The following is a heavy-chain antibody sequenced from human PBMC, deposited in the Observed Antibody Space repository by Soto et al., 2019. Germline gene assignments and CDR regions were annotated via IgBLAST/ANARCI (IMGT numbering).Heavy chain of an antibody. CDR2: SSKSGSYT. Sequence: GGSLRLSCKVSGLTLGDHYVSWIRQAPGKGLEWLSFSSKSGSYTNYADSVKGRFTIYRDNAENSIYLQMDSLRAEDTALYFCERDVVVPAAYFDSWGQGTLVTVSS. V-gene: IGHV3-11*06. J-gene: IGHJ4*02. CDR1: GLTLGDHY. D-gene: IGHD2-2*01. CDR3: ERDVVVPAAYFDS.